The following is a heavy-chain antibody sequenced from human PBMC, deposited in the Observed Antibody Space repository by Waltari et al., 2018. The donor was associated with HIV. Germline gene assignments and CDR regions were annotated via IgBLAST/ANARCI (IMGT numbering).Heavy chain of an antibody. D-gene: IGHD3-3*01. CDR1: GYRFIDYG. J-gene: IGHJ6*02. CDR2: ISGKSGEK. Sequence: QGQLVQSGGEMKKPGASVKVVCKASGYRFIDYGISWVRQAPGQGLEWLGWISGKSGEKNYAQKFQGRVTMTTDTSTSTAYVELRSLRSDDTAVYYCARDIFGITVFRNYYYGMDVWGQGTTVTVSS. CDR3: ARDIFGITVFRNYYYGMDV. V-gene: IGHV1-18*01.